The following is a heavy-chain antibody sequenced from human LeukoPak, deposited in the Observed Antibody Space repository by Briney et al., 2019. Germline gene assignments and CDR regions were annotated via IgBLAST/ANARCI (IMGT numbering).Heavy chain of an antibody. CDR1: GGSFSGYY. Sequence: SETLSLTCAVYGGSFSGYYWSWIRQPPGKGLEWIGEINHSGSTNYNPSLKSRVTISVDTSKNQFSLKLSSVTAADTAVYYCARISCSGGSCSRYYYYYYMDVWGKGTTVTVSS. D-gene: IGHD2-15*01. V-gene: IGHV4-34*01. CDR3: ARISCSGGSCSRYYYYYYMDV. CDR2: INHSGST. J-gene: IGHJ6*03.